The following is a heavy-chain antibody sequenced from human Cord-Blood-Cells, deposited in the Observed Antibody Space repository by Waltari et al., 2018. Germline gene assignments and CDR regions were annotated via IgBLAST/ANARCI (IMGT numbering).Heavy chain of an antibody. D-gene: IGHD6-13*01. CDR3: ARLGAAAALFDY. J-gene: IGHJ4*02. Sequence: QLQLQESGPGLVKPSETLSLTCTVSGGPISSSSYYWGWIRQPPGKGLGWIGSIYYSGSTYYNPSLKSRVTISVDTSKNQFSLKLSSVTAADTAVYYCARLGAAAALFDYWGQGTLVTVSS. V-gene: IGHV4-39*01. CDR1: GGPISSSSYY. CDR2: IYYSGST.